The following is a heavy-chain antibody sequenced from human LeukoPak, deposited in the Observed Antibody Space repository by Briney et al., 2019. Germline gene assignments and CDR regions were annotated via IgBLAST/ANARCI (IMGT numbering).Heavy chain of an antibody. J-gene: IGHJ6*02. CDR3: ARVTDYYDSSGYYPYYYYGMDV. Sequence: PSETLSLTCTVSGGSISSYYWSWIRQPAGKGLEWIGRIYTSGSTNYNPSLKSRVTMSVDTSKNQFSLKLSSVTAADTAVYYCARVTDYYDSSGYYPYYYYGMDVWGQGTTVTVSS. CDR2: IYTSGST. V-gene: IGHV4-4*07. CDR1: GGSISSYY. D-gene: IGHD3-22*01.